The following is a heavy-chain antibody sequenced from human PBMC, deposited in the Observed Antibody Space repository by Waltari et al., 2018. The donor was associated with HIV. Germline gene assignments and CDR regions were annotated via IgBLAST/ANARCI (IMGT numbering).Heavy chain of an antibody. V-gene: IGHV4-39*01. CDR3: ARLRFHSLYYFDS. D-gene: IGHD3-16*01. CDR1: GASISSSSYY. Sequence: QLHLQESGPGLVKPSETLSLTCSVSGASISSSSYYWAWIRQPPGKGLEWIGAIYYSGTAYYNPPVKSRVSASLDASKNELSLKLTSVTATDTALYYCARLRFHSLYYFDSWGPGILVTVSS. CDR2: IYYSGTA. J-gene: IGHJ4*02.